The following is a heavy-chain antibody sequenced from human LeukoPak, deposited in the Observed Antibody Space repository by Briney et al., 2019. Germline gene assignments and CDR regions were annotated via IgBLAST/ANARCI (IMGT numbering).Heavy chain of an antibody. CDR3: ARAGGYDSVSYYYYMDV. D-gene: IGHD5-12*01. Sequence: SETLSLTCAVYGGSFSGYYWSWIRQPPGKGLEWIGEINHSGSTNYNPSLKSRVTISVDTSKNQFSLKLSSVTAADTAVYYSARAGGYDSVSYYYYMDVWGKGTTVTVSS. V-gene: IGHV4-34*01. J-gene: IGHJ6*03. CDR1: GGSFSGYY. CDR2: INHSGST.